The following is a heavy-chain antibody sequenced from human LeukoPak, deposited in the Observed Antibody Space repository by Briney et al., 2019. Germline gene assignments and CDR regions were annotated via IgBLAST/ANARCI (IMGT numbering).Heavy chain of an antibody. J-gene: IGHJ4*02. D-gene: IGHD5-24*01. CDR1: GFTFTSYW. CDR2: IHQGGSTK. V-gene: IGHV3-7*01. CDR3: ARIGDGYGDYFDY. Sequence: GGSLRLSCATSGFTFTSYWMSWVRQAPGKGLEWVANIHQGGSTKYYVDSVKGRFTVSRDNALYSLYLRLNSLRVEDTAVYYCARIGDGYGDYFDYWGQGTLVTVSS.